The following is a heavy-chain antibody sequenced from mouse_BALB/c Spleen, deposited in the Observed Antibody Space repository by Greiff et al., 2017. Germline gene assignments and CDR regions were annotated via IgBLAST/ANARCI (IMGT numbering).Heavy chain of an antibody. CDR2: IRLKSNNYAT. CDR1: GFTFSNYW. D-gene: IGHD2-14*01. V-gene: IGHV6-6*02. J-gene: IGHJ2*01. CDR3: TVYYRYGGFDY. Sequence: EVHLVESGGGLVQPGGSMKLSCVASGFTFSNYWMNWVRQSPEKGLEWVAEIRLKSNNYATHYAESVKGRFTISRDDSKSSVYLQMNNLRAEDTGIYYCTVYYRYGGFDYWGQGTTLTVSS.